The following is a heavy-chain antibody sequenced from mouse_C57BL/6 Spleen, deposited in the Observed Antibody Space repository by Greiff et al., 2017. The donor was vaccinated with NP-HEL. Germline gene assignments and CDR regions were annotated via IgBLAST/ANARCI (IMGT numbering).Heavy chain of an antibody. J-gene: IGHJ3*01. D-gene: IGHD2-1*01. V-gene: IGHV1-52*01. CDR2: IDPSDSET. CDR1: GYTFTSYW. CDR3: AVYGNYLSWFAY. Sequence: VQLQQPGAELVRPGSSVKLSCKASGYTFTSYWMHWVKQRPIQGLEWIGNIDPSDSETHYNQKFKDKATLTVDKSSSTAYMQLSSLTSEDSAVYYCAVYGNYLSWFAYWGQGTLVTVSA.